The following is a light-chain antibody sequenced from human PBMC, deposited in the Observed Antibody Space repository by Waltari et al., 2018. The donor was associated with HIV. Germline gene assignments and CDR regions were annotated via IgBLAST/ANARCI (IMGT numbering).Light chain of an antibody. CDR2: DAS. CDR3: QQRSNWPGT. J-gene: IGKJ3*01. V-gene: IGKV3-11*01. CDR1: QNIRNY. Sequence: DIVLTQPPVPLSFSPEERANLSCRASQNIRNYVGWYQQKSGQPPRLLIYDASTRDTGIPARFSGAGSGTDFTLTIDSLEPEDFAMYYCQQRSNWPGTFGPGTRVDVK.